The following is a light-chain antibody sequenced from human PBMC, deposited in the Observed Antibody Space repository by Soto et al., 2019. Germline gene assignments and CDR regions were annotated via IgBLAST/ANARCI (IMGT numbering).Light chain of an antibody. CDR1: QGVSRY. Sequence: IQLTQSQSSLSASVGDSVTINCRASQGVSRYLSWYQQKPGRAPILLISAASTLQSGVPARFSGSGSGTDFTLSITSLQPDDFATYYCQQLNTDPVTFGGGTKVEIK. V-gene: IGKV1-9*01. CDR3: QQLNTDPVT. CDR2: AAS. J-gene: IGKJ4*01.